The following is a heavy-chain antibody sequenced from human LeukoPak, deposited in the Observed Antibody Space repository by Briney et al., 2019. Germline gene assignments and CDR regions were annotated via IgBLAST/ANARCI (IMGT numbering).Heavy chain of an antibody. J-gene: IGHJ5*02. CDR1: GYTFTSYD. D-gene: IGHD3-10*01. CDR2: MNPNSGNT. Sequence: ASVKVSCKASGYTFTSYDINWVRQATGQGLEWMGWMNPNSGNTGYAQKFQGRVTMARNTSISTAYMELSSLRSEDTAVYYCARVAILWFGERDNWFDPRGQGTLVTVSS. V-gene: IGHV1-8*01. CDR3: ARVAILWFGERDNWFDP.